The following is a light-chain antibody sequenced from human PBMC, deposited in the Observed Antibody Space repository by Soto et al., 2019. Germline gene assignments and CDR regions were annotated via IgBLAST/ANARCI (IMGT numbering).Light chain of an antibody. CDR1: QGFSNA. CDR2: AAS. J-gene: IGKJ4*01. CDR3: QKYDTAPLT. V-gene: IGKV1-27*01. Sequence: DFQLTQSPSSLSASVGDRVTITCRASQGFSNALAWFQQKPGKVPKLLIYAASTLQSGVPSRFSGSGSGTDFTLTISSLQPEDFATYYCQKYDTAPLTFGGGTKAEIK.